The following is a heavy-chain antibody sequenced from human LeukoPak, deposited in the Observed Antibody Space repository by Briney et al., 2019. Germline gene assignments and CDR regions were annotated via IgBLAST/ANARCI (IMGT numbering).Heavy chain of an antibody. CDR3: ARERVWFGELYDY. CDR2: INSDGSST. Sequence: PGGSLRLSCAASGFTFSSYWMHWVRQAPGKGLVWVSRINSDGSSTSYADSVKGRFTISRDNAKNTLYLQMNSLRAEDTAVYYCARERVWFGELYDYWGQGTLVTVSS. J-gene: IGHJ4*02. D-gene: IGHD3-10*01. V-gene: IGHV3-74*01. CDR1: GFTFSSYW.